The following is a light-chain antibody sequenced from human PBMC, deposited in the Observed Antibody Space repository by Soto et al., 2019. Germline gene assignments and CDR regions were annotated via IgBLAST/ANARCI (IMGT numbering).Light chain of an antibody. Sequence: DIQMTQSPSSLSASLGDRVTITCRASQNIDNYLNWYQQKPGKAPKLLIYATSTLQSGVPSRFSGSGSGTEFTLTISSLQAEDFATYYCQQSYSTPLTFGGGTKVDIK. CDR2: ATS. J-gene: IGKJ4*01. CDR1: QNIDNY. CDR3: QQSYSTPLT. V-gene: IGKV1-39*01.